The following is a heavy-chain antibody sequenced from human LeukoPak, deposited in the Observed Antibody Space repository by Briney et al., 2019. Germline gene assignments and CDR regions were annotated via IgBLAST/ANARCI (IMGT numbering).Heavy chain of an antibody. CDR2: INSDGSST. Sequence: GGSLRLSCAASGFTFSSYWMHWVRQAPGKGLVWVSRINSDGSSTSYADSVKGRFTISRDNSKNTLYLQMNSLRAEDTAVYYCANTLKNPRFSSRGGYYYVFDYWGQGTLVTVSS. CDR3: ANTLKNPRFSSRGGYYYVFDY. V-gene: IGHV3-74*01. CDR1: GFTFSSYW. D-gene: IGHD3-22*01. J-gene: IGHJ4*02.